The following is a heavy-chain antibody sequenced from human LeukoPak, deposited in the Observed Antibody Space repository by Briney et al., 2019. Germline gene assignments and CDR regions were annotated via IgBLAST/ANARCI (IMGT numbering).Heavy chain of an antibody. CDR1: GDSMSSGTYY. V-gene: IGHV4-39*01. D-gene: IGHD2-2*02. CDR2: IDNDGST. CDR3: AKGHRGVYTDPISL. J-gene: IGHJ1*01. Sequence: SETLSLTCTVSGDSMSSGTYYWGWIRQPPGKGLEWIGSIDNDGSTYYSPSLKSRVTISVDTSKNQFTLNLSSVTAADTAVYYCAKGHRGVYTDPISLWGQGTLVTVSS.